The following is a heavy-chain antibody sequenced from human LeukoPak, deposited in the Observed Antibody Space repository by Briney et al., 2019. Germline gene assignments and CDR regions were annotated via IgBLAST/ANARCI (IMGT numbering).Heavy chain of an antibody. V-gene: IGHV3-23*01. CDR1: GFIFNSNG. Sequence: GGSLRLSCALSGFIFNSNGMNWVRQTPGKGLEWVSTFSGADGNTYYADSVKGRFTISRDNSKNTVSLQMNSLRVEDTAVYYCARGIYWSLDYWGQGALVTVS. CDR3: ARGIYWSLDY. D-gene: IGHD1-1*01. CDR2: FSGADGNT. J-gene: IGHJ4*02.